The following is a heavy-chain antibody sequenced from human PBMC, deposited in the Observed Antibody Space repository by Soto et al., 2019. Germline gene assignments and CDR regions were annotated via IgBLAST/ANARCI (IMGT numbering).Heavy chain of an antibody. CDR1: GGSISSGGYY. J-gene: IGHJ5*02. Sequence: SETLSLTCTVSGGSISSGGYYWSWIRQHPGKGLEWIGYIYYSGSTNYNPSLKSRVTISVDTSKNQFSLKLSSVTAADTAVYYCARHLPLRFLEWLLFPWGQGTLVTVSS. V-gene: IGHV4-61*08. D-gene: IGHD3-3*01. CDR2: IYYSGST. CDR3: ARHLPLRFLEWLLFP.